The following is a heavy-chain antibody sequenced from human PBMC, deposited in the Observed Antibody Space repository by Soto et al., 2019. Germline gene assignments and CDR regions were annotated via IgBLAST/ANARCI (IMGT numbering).Heavy chain of an antibody. V-gene: IGHV3-33*01. D-gene: IGHD3-22*01. CDR3: ARGRGSYDGIIRDYYFDF. J-gene: IGHJ4*02. Sequence: QVQLVESGGGVVQSGTSLRLSCAASGFTFSSYGMHWVRQAPGKGLEWVSLIRNDGYTLYYADSVTGRFTVSRDNSENTLYLKMNSLRAEDTAVYYWARGRGSYDGIIRDYYFDFWGQGTLVTVSS. CDR2: IRNDGYTL. CDR1: GFTFSSYG.